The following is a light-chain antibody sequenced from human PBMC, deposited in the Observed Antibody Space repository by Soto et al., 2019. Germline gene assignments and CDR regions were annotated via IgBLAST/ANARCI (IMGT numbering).Light chain of an antibody. Sequence: QSALTQPPSASGSPGQSVTISCTGTSSDVGYYNHVSWYQQHPGKAPKLMIYEVSKRPSGVPDRFSGSKSGNTASLTVSGLQAEDEADYYCSSYAGSNAYVFGTGTKVTVL. CDR1: SSDVGYYNH. J-gene: IGLJ1*01. CDR2: EVS. V-gene: IGLV2-8*01. CDR3: SSYAGSNAYV.